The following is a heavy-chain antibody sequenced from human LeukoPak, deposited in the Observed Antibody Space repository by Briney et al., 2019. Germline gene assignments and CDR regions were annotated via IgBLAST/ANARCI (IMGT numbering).Heavy chain of an antibody. D-gene: IGHD1-26*01. CDR2: ISYDGSNK. Sequence: GGSLRLSCAASGSTFSSYGMHWVRQAPGKGLEWVAVISYDGSNKYYADSVKGRFTISRDNSKNTLYLQMNSLRAEDTAVYYCAKDFPEWELTNWFDPWGQGTLVTVSS. J-gene: IGHJ5*02. CDR1: GSTFSSYG. V-gene: IGHV3-30*18. CDR3: AKDFPEWELTNWFDP.